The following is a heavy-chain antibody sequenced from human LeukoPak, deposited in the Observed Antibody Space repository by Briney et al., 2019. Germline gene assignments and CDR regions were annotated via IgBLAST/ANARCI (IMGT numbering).Heavy chain of an antibody. Sequence: GGSLRLSCAASGFTFSSYGMHWVRQAPAKGLEWVAVISYDGSNKYYADSVKGRFTISRDNSKNTLYLQMNSLGAGDTAVYYCAKDHLDYWGQGTLVTVSS. CDR1: GFTFSSYG. J-gene: IGHJ4*02. V-gene: IGHV3-30*18. CDR3: AKDHLDY. CDR2: ISYDGSNK.